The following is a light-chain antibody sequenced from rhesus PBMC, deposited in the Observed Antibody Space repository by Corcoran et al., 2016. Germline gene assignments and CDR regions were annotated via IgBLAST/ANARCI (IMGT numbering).Light chain of an antibody. V-gene: IGKV3-24*04. J-gene: IGKJ1*01. CDR3: LQSSNWWT. Sequence: EIVMTQSPATLALSPGERATLSCRASQSVSISLAWYQQKPGQAPRRLIYGASRRATGIPDRFSGSGSGTEFTLTTSSLEPEDVGVYFCLQSSNWWTFGQGTKVEIK. CDR1: QSVSIS. CDR2: GAS.